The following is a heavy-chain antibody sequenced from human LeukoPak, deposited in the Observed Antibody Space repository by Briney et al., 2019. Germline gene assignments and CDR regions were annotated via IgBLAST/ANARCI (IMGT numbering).Heavy chain of an antibody. CDR2: TYYRSKWYN. V-gene: IGHV6-1*01. CDR3: ARGGQGDGYSADEAFDI. D-gene: IGHD5-18*01. Sequence: SQTLSLTCAIFGDSISSNSSWNWIRQSPSRGLEWLGRTYYRSKWYNDYVVSVKSRININPDTSKNQFPLQLNSVTPDDTALYYCARGGQGDGYSADEAFDIWGQGTMVTVS. CDR1: GDSISSNSS. J-gene: IGHJ3*02.